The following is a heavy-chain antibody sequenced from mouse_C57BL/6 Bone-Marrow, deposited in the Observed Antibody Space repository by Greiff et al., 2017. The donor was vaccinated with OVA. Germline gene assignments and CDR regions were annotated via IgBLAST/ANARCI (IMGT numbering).Heavy chain of an antibody. Sequence: VQLQQPGTELVKPGASVKLSCKASGYTFTSYWMHWVKQRPGQGLEWIGNINPSNGGTNYNEKFKSKATLTVDKSSSTAYMNLSSRTSGDSAVYYCARGGYYGPPDDWGQGTTLTVSS. CDR1: GYTFTSYW. CDR2: INPSNGGT. J-gene: IGHJ2*01. D-gene: IGHD1-1*01. V-gene: IGHV1-53*01. CDR3: ARGGYYGPPDD.